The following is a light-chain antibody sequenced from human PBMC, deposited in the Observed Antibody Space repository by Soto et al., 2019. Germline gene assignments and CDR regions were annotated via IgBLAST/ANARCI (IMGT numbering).Light chain of an antibody. V-gene: IGKV3-15*01. CDR2: GAS. CDR1: QSVSSN. J-gene: IGKJ1*01. Sequence: EIVMTQSPATLSVSPGERATLSCRASQSVSSNLAWYQQKPGQAPRLLTYGASTRATGIPARFSGSGSGTEFTLTISSLQSEDFAFYYCQQYNNWLRTFGQGTKVEIK. CDR3: QQYNNWLRT.